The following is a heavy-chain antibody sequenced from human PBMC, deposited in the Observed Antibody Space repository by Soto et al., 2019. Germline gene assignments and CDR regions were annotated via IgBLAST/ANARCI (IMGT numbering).Heavy chain of an antibody. CDR3: ATRPRPAFFTMVRGRDYYGMDV. Sequence: KPSETLSLTCTVSGGSISSSSYYWGWIRQPPGKGLEWIGSIYYSGSTYYNPSLKSRVTISVDTSKNQFSLKLSSVTAADTAVYYCATRPRPAFFTMVRGRDYYGMDVWGQGTTVIVSS. J-gene: IGHJ6*02. D-gene: IGHD3-10*01. V-gene: IGHV4-39*01. CDR1: GGSISSSSYY. CDR2: IYYSGST.